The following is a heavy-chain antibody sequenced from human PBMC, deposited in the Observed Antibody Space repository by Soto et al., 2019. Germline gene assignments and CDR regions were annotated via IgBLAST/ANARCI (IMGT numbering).Heavy chain of an antibody. J-gene: IGHJ6*02. D-gene: IGHD6-13*01. CDR1: GYTFTSYD. CDR3: ARGVAAADGMDV. Sequence: GAAVKVSCKASGYTFTSYDINWVRQATGQGLEWMGWMNPNSGNTGYAQRFQGRVTMTRNTSISTACMELSSLRSEDTAVYYCARGVAAADGMDVWGQGTTVTVSS. V-gene: IGHV1-8*01. CDR2: MNPNSGNT.